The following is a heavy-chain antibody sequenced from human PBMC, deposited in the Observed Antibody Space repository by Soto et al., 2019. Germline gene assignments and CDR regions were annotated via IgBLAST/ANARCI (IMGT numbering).Heavy chain of an antibody. V-gene: IGHV3-30*18. CDR3: AKEVVPAAIYPYYYYYGMDV. D-gene: IGHD2-2*01. CDR2: ISYDGSNK. CDR1: GFTFSSYG. J-gene: IGHJ6*02. Sequence: GGALGLSCADSGFTFSSYGMHWVRQAPGKGLEWVAVISYDGSNKYYADSVKGRFTISRDNSKNTLYLQMNSLRAEDTAVYYCAKEVVPAAIYPYYYYYGMDVWGQGTTVTVPS.